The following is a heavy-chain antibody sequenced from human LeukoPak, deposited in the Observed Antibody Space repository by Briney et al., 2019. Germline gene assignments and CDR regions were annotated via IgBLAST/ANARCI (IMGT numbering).Heavy chain of an antibody. V-gene: IGHV1-18*01. CDR2: ISAYNGNT. J-gene: IGHJ4*02. CDR3: ATYPLHYGSGSAIDY. Sequence: ASVKVSCKASGYTFTSYGISWVRQAPGQGLEWMGWISAYNGNTNYAQKLQGRVTMTTDTSTSTAYMELRSLRSDDTDVYYCATYPLHYGSGSAIDYWGQGTLDTVSS. CDR1: GYTFTSYG. D-gene: IGHD3-10*01.